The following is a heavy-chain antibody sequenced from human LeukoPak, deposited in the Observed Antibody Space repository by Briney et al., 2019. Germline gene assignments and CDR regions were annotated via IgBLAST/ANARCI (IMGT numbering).Heavy chain of an antibody. CDR1: GFTFSNYW. J-gene: IGHJ4*02. Sequence: GGSLRLSCEASGFTFSNYWMHWVRQPPGKGLMWVSQISTDGSQTFYADSVKGRFTISRDNAQNTLFLQMDSLRPEDTAVYYCVRSLRSADFWGQGTLVTVSS. CDR3: VRSLRSADF. V-gene: IGHV3-74*01. CDR2: ISTDGSQT.